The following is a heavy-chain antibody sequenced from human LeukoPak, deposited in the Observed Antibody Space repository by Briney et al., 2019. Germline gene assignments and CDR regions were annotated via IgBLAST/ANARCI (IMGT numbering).Heavy chain of an antibody. Sequence: GEPLKISCKGSGYSLTNSWIAWVRQVPGKGLEWMGMIYPGDSETRYSPSFQGQVTFSVDKSISTAYLQFNSLKASDTATYYCARLFCSGGSCHLDYWGQGTLVTVSS. CDR1: GYSLTNSW. CDR3: ARLFCSGGSCHLDY. V-gene: IGHV5-51*01. CDR2: IYPGDSET. D-gene: IGHD2-15*01. J-gene: IGHJ4*02.